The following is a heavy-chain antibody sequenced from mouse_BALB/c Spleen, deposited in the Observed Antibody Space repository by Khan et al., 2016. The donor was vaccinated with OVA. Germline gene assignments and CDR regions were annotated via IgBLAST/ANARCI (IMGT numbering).Heavy chain of an antibody. J-gene: IGHJ2*01. CDR1: GYTFTDYY. CDR3: ARGGYYGNSLFDY. V-gene: IGHV1-84*02. CDR2: IYPGSGNT. Sequence: QLKQSGPELVKPGASVKISCKASGYTFTDYYINWVKQKPGQGLEWIGWIYPGSGNTKYNERFKGMATLTVDTSSSTAYMQLGSLTSEDTADYFCARGGYYGNSLFDYWGQGTTLTVSS. D-gene: IGHD1-1*01.